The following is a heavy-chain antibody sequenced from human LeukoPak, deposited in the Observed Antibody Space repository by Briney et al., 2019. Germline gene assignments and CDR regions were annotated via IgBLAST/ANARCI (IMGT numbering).Heavy chain of an antibody. CDR2: ISGSGGSK. Sequence: GGSLRLSCAASGFTFSSYAMSWVRQAPGKGLEWVSAISGSGGSKYYADSAKGRFTISRDNSKNTLYLQMNSLRAEDTAVYYCAKDGRYSYGYNHQIFVDYWGQGTLVTVSS. CDR1: GFTFSSYA. CDR3: AKDGRYSYGYNHQIFVDY. V-gene: IGHV3-23*01. J-gene: IGHJ4*02. D-gene: IGHD5-18*01.